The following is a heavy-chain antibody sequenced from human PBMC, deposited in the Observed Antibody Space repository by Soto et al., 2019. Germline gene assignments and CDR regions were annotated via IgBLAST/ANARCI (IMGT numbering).Heavy chain of an antibody. CDR2: IYSGGST. V-gene: IGHV3-66*01. Sequence: EVQLVESGGGLVQPGGSLRLSCAASGFTVSSNYMSWVRQAPGKGLEWVSVIYSGGSTYYADSVKGRFTTSRDNSKNTLYLQMNSLRAEDTAVYYCASSGWYLAFDIWGQGTMVTVSS. CDR1: GFTVSSNY. D-gene: IGHD6-19*01. CDR3: ASSGWYLAFDI. J-gene: IGHJ3*02.